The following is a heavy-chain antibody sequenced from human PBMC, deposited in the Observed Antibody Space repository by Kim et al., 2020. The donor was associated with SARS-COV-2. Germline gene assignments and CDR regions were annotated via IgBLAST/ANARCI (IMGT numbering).Heavy chain of an antibody. V-gene: IGHV7-4-1*02. CDR3: AYSSSSWYQDWVFDY. CDR1: GYTFTSYA. CDR2: INTNTGNP. J-gene: IGHJ4*02. Sequence: ASVKVSCKASGYTFTSYAMNWVRQAPGQGLEWMGWINTNTGNPTYAQGFTGRFVFSLDTSVSTAYLQISSLEAEDTAVYYCAYSSSSWYQDWVFDYWGQGTLVTVSS. D-gene: IGHD6-13*01.